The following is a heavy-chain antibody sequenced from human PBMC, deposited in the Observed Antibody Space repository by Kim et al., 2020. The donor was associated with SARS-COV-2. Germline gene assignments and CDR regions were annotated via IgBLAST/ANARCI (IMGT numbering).Heavy chain of an antibody. J-gene: IGHJ4*02. V-gene: IGHV1-18*01. Sequence: ASVKVSCKASGYTFTSYGISWVRQAPGQGLEWMGWISAYNGNTNYAQKLQGRVTMTTDTSTSTAYMELRSLRSDDTAVYYCARDRLSVGYCSSTSCYALDYWGQGTLVTVSS. D-gene: IGHD2-2*01. CDR3: ARDRLSVGYCSSTSCYALDY. CDR1: GYTFTSYG. CDR2: ISAYNGNT.